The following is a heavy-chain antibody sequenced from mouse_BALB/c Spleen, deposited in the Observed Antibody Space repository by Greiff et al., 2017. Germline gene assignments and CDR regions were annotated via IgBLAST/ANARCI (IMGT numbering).Heavy chain of an antibody. CDR2: IDPENGDT. CDR1: GFNIKDYY. J-gene: IGHJ1*01. CDR3: NYYGSSWYFDV. D-gene: IGHD1-1*01. Sequence: EVQLHQSGAELVRSGASVKLSCTASGFNIKDYYMHWVKQRPEQGLEWIGWIDPENGDTEYAPKFQGKATMTADTSSNTAYLQLSSLTSEDTAVYYCNYYGSSWYFDVWGAGTTVTVSS. V-gene: IGHV14-4*02.